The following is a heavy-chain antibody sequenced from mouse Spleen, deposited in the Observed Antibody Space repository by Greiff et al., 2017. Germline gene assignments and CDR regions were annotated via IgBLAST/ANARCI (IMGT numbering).Heavy chain of an antibody. CDR1: GFSFSSYA. Sequence: EVQLVESGGGLVKPGGSLKLSCAVSGFSFSSYAMSWVRQTPEKRLEWVATICSGGRYTYYPDIVKGRFTISRDNAKNTLYLQMSSLRSEDTAMYYCARQGDGTMDYWGQGTSVTVSS. V-gene: IGHV5-9-3*01. J-gene: IGHJ4*01. CDR2: ICSGGRYT. D-gene: IGHD2-3*01. CDR3: ARQGDGTMDY.